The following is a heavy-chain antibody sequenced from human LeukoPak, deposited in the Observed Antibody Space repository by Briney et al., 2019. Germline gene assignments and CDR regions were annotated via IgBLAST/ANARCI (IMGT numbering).Heavy chain of an antibody. CDR1: GGTFSSYA. D-gene: IGHD6-13*01. CDR2: IIPIFGTA. Sequence: ASVKVSCKASGGTFSSYAISWVRQAPGQGLEWMGGIIPIFGTANYAQKFQGRVTITTDESTSTAYMELSSLRSEDTAVYYCARDLVEQLGYYYMDVWGKGTTVTLSS. V-gene: IGHV1-69*05. CDR3: ARDLVEQLGYYYMDV. J-gene: IGHJ6*03.